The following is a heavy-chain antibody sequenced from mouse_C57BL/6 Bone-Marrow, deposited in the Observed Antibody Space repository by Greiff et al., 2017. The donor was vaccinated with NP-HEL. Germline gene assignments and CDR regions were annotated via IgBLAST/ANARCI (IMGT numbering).Heavy chain of an antibody. CDR1: GYTFTDYE. CDR3: TRGYGLDY. D-gene: IGHD2-10*02. J-gene: IGHJ2*01. Sequence: QVHVKQSGAELVRPGASVTLSCKASGYTFTDYEMHWVKQTPVHGLEWIGAIDPETGGTAYNQKFKGKAILTADKSSSTAYMELRSLTSEDSAVDYCTRGYGLDYWGQGTTLTVSS. CDR2: IDPETGGT. V-gene: IGHV1-15*01.